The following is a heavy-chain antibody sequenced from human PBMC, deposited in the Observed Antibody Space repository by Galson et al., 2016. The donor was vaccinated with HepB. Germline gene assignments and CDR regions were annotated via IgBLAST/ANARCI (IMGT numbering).Heavy chain of an antibody. Sequence: TLSLTCTVSGGSMNSDNYYWSWIRQHPAKGLEWIGYINYSGRTHYNPSLKSRVTISIDTSENQFSLKLSSLTAADTAVYSCARVALVCGTATGYDYGMDVWGQGTTVTVSS. V-gene: IGHV4-31*03. CDR1: GGSMNSDNYY. D-gene: IGHD2-21*01. CDR2: INYSGRT. CDR3: ARVALVCGTATGYDYGMDV. J-gene: IGHJ6*02.